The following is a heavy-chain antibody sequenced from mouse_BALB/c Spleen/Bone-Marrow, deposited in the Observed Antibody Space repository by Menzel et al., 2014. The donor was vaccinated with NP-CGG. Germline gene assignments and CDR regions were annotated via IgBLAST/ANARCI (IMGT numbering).Heavy chain of an antibody. V-gene: IGHV3-1*02. D-gene: IGHD1-2*01. CDR1: GYSITSGYS. Sequence: VQLQQSGPDLVKPSQSLSLTCTVTGYSITSGYSWHWIRQFPGNKLEWMGYIHYSGSTNYNPSLKGRISITRDTSKNQFFLQLNSVTTEDTATYYCAQFITTARDAMDYWGQGTSVIVSS. CDR2: IHYSGST. CDR3: AQFITTARDAMDY. J-gene: IGHJ4*01.